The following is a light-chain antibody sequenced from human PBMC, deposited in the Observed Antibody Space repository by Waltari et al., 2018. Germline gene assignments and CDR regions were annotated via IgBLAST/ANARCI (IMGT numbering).Light chain of an antibody. CDR2: WAS. CDR1: QRSLYSSNNKNY. J-gene: IGKJ1*01. Sequence: DIVMTQSPESLAVSLGERATNNCRARQRSLYSSNNKNYLAWYQHKPGQPPKLLIYWASTRESGVPDRFSGSGSGTDFTLTISGLQVEDVAVYYCQQHYSSPWTFGQGTKVEI. V-gene: IGKV4-1*01. CDR3: QQHYSSPWT.